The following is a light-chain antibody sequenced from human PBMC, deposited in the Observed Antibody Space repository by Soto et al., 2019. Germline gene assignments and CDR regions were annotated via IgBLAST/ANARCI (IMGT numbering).Light chain of an antibody. CDR3: CSFSSSTTSYV. Sequence: QSALTQPASVSGSPGQSITISCTGTSYDVGNYKYVSWYQQYSGKAPKLIIYDVSNRPSGASNRFSGSKSGNTASLTISGLQAEDEGDYYCCSFSSSTTSYVFGTGTQLTVL. CDR1: SYDVGNYKY. CDR2: DVS. J-gene: IGLJ1*01. V-gene: IGLV2-14*03.